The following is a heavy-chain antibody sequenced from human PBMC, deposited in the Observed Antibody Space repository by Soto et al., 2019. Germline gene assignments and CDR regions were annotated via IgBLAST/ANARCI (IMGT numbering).Heavy chain of an antibody. CDR3: ASGIQLWLRRINNGYSG. CDR1: GGTFSTYA. V-gene: IGHV1-69*12. Sequence: QVQLVQSGAEVKQPESSVKVSCKAPGGTFSTYAISWVRQAPGQGLEWMGGIIPMFGTANYAQRFQDRVTITADESTNTVYMELSRLRSEDTAVYFCASGIQLWLRRINNGYSGWGQGTLVTVSS. J-gene: IGHJ4*02. CDR2: IIPMFGTA. D-gene: IGHD5-18*01.